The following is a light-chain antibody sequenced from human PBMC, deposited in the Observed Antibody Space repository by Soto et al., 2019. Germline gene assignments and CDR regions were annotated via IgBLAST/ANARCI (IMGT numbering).Light chain of an antibody. Sequence: QSVLTQPPSVSGAPGQRVTISCTGSSSKIGAGYDVHWYQQLPGTAPKLLIYVDNTRPSGVPDRFSGSMSGTSASLAITGLQAEDEADYYCQSYDSSLSGGVFGGGTKLTVL. CDR3: QSYDSSLSGGV. J-gene: IGLJ3*02. CDR2: VDN. CDR1: SSKIGAGYD. V-gene: IGLV1-40*01.